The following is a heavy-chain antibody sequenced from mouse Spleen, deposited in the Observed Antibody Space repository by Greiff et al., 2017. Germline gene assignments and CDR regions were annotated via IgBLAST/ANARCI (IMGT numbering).Heavy chain of an antibody. CDR3: AIYYYGSSYSLYWYFDV. V-gene: IGHV1-64*01. Sequence: VQLQQPGAELVKPGASVKLSCKASGYTFTSYWMHWVKQRPGQGLEWIGMIHPNSGSTNYNEKFKSKATLTVDKSSSTAYMQLSSLTSEDSAVYYCAIYYYGSSYSLYWYFDVWGAGTTVTVSS. CDR1: GYTFTSYW. D-gene: IGHD1-1*01. J-gene: IGHJ1*01. CDR2: IHPNSGST.